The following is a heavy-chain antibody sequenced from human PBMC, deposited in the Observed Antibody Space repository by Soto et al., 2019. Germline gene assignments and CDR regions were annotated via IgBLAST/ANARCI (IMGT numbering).Heavy chain of an antibody. V-gene: IGHV4-4*07. CDR3: VREAGAARLDASDI. Sequence: SETLSLTCTVSGGSISCYYWSWIRPPAGKGLEGIGRIYTSGSTNYNPSLKSRVTMSVDTSKNQLSLKLGSVTAAVTAVSSCVREAGAARLDASDIWGQGTMVTVSS. D-gene: IGHD6-6*01. J-gene: IGHJ3*02. CDR2: IYTSGST. CDR1: GGSISCYY.